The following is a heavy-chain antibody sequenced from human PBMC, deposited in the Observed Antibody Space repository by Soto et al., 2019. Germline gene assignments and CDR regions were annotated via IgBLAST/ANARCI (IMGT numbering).Heavy chain of an antibody. CDR2: INAGNGNT. Sequence: GASVKVSCKASGYTFTSYAMHWVRQAPGQRLEWMGWINAGNGNTKYSQKFQGRVTITRDTSASTAYMELSSLRSEDTAVYYCAREMGDVLRYFDWYYYYGMDVWGQGTTVTVSS. V-gene: IGHV1-3*01. CDR1: GYTFTSYA. D-gene: IGHD3-9*01. CDR3: AREMGDVLRYFDWYYYYGMDV. J-gene: IGHJ6*02.